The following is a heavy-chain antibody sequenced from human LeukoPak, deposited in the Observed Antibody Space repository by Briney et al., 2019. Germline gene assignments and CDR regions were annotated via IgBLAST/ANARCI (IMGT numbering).Heavy chain of an antibody. V-gene: IGHV3-23*01. CDR3: ARSDGGGCFDY. D-gene: IGHD2-15*01. CDR2: ISGSSGST. J-gene: IGHJ4*02. CDR1: GFTLSHYA. Sequence: GGSLRLSCTPSGFTLSHYAMNWVRPAAGEGREWVSGISGSSGSTYYADFVKGRFTISRDNSKNTVYRQMKSLRAEDTAVFYCARSDGGGCFDYWGQGTLVTVSS.